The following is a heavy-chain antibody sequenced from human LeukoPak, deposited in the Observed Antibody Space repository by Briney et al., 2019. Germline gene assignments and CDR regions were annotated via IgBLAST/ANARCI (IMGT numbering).Heavy chain of an antibody. D-gene: IGHD4-17*01. Sequence: AGSLRLSCAASGFTFDDYAMHWLRQAPGQGLEWVSLISWDGGSTYYADSVKGRFTISRDNSKNSLYLQMNSLRAEDTALYYCAKAPAYGDYTFDYWGQGTLVTVSS. J-gene: IGHJ4*02. CDR3: AKAPAYGDYTFDY. V-gene: IGHV3-43D*04. CDR1: GFTFDDYA. CDR2: ISWDGGST.